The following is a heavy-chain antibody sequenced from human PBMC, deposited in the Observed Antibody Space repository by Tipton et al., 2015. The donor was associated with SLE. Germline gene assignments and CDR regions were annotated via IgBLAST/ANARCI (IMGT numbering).Heavy chain of an antibody. V-gene: IGHV4-39*07. D-gene: IGHD1-26*01. CDR3: ATGILVKFSGTLPEYAFNI. Sequence: TLSLTCAVSGSSISSTFAFWGWIRQPPGKGLEWIGNIYYSGSTYYNPSLKSRVTMSVDTSKDQFSLNLTPVTAADTAVYYCATGILVKFSGTLPEYAFNIWGQGTMVTVSS. CDR1: GSSISSTFAF. J-gene: IGHJ3*02. CDR2: IYYSGST.